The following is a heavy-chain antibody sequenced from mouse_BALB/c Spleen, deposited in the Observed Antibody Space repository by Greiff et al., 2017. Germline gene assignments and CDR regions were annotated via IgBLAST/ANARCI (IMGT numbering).Heavy chain of an antibody. CDR2: ISSGGSYT. Sequence: EVQVVESGGGLVKPGGSLILSCAASGFTFSSYTMSWVRQTPEKRLEWVATISSGGSYTYYPDSVKGRFTISRDNAKNTLYLQMSSLKSEDTAMYYCTRDDGYFDYWGQGTTLTVSS. D-gene: IGHD2-3*01. CDR3: TRDDGYFDY. CDR1: GFTFSSYT. V-gene: IGHV5-6-4*01. J-gene: IGHJ2*01.